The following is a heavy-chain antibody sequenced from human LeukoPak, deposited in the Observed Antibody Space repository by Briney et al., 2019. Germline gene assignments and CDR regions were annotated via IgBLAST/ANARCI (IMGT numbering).Heavy chain of an antibody. V-gene: IGHV3-23*01. CDR1: GFTFSSYA. D-gene: IGHD2-8*01. CDR2: ISGSGGNT. CDR3: AKALLLYPAAFDI. J-gene: IGHJ3*02. Sequence: PGGSLRLSCAASGFTFSSYAMSWVRQAPGKGLEWVSAISGSGGNTYYADSVKGRFTISRDNSKNTPYLQMNSLRAEDTAVYYCAKALLLYPAAFDIWGQGTMVTVSS.